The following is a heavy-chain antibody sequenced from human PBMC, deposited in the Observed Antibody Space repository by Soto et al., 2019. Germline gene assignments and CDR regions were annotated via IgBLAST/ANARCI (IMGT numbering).Heavy chain of an antibody. Sequence: QVQLVESGAGLVKPGGSLSLSCAASGFTFSDYYMSWFRQAPGQGLEWVSYISSSGRSIYYPDSVKGRFTISRDNAKNRLYRQMNSLTAENTAVYYCASSYDQNDLGCIAVWCQGTTVTVS. V-gene: IGHV3-11*01. D-gene: IGHD3-16*01. CDR2: ISSSGRSI. J-gene: IGHJ6*02. CDR3: ASSYDQNDLGCIAV. CDR1: GFTFSDYY.